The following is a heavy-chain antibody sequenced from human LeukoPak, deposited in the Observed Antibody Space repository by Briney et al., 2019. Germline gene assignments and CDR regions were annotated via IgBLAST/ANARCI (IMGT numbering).Heavy chain of an antibody. D-gene: IGHD2-2*01. CDR2: MNPSSGTT. Sequence: ASVKVSCKTSGYTFTTYSLHWVRQAPGQGLEWMGIMNPSSGTTTYGQKFQGRVTMTSDTSTRTVYMELSSLRSEDTAVYYCARPRYCSTTTSLNLDYWGQGTLVTVSS. V-gene: IGHV1-46*01. CDR3: ARPRYCSTTTSLNLDY. J-gene: IGHJ4*02. CDR1: GYTFTTYS.